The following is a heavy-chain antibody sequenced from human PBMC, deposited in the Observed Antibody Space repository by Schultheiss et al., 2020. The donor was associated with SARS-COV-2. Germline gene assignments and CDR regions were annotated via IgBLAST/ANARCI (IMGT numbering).Heavy chain of an antibody. V-gene: IGHV3-30*18. J-gene: IGHJ6*03. CDR3: AKDTTRYSGHQYYMDV. D-gene: IGHD5-12*01. Sequence: GGSLRLSCAASGFTVSSYWMHWVRQAPGKGLEWVAVISYDGSNKYYADSVKGRFTISRDNSKNTLYLQMNSLRAEDTAVYCCAKDTTRYSGHQYYMDVWGKGTTVTVSS. CDR2: ISYDGSNK. CDR1: GFTVSSYW.